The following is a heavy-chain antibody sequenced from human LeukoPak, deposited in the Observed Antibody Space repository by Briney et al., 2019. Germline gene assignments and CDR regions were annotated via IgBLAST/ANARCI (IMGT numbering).Heavy chain of an antibody. V-gene: IGHV3-53*01. CDR3: ARDFASHWNDTGAFDI. CDR2: IYTGGAT. Sequence: GGSLRLSCAASGFTVSNYYMNWVRQAPGKGLEWVSLIYTGGATFYADSVKGRFTLSRDNSKNTLYLQMNSLRAEDTAVYYCARDFASHWNDTGAFDIWGQGTMVTVSS. CDR1: GFTVSNYY. J-gene: IGHJ3*02. D-gene: IGHD1-1*01.